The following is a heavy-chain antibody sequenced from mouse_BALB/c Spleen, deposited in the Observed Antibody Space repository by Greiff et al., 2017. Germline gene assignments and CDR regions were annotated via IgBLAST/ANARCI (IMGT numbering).Heavy chain of an antibody. V-gene: IGHV5-6-3*01. J-gene: IGHJ2*01. Sequence: EVKLMESGGGLVQPGGSLKLSCAASGFTFSSYGMSWVRQTPDKRLELVATINSNGGSTYYPDSVKGRFTISRDNAKNTLYLQMSSLKSEDTAMYYCARGPLYGNSDYWGQGTTLTVSS. D-gene: IGHD2-1*01. CDR3: ARGPLYGNSDY. CDR1: GFTFSSYG. CDR2: INSNGGST.